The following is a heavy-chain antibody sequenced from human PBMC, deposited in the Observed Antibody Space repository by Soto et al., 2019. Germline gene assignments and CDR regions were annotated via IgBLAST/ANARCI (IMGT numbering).Heavy chain of an antibody. CDR2: IYPGDSDT. Sequence: PXESLKLSWKCSGYSFTSYWIGLVLQMPGKGLEWMGIIYPGDSDTRYSPSFQGQVTISADKSISTAYLQWSSLKASDTAMYYCARHSDTISGVVQYYFDYWGQGTLVTVSS. CDR1: GYSFTSYW. V-gene: IGHV5-51*01. J-gene: IGHJ4*02. CDR3: ARHSDTISGVVQYYFDY. D-gene: IGHD3-3*01.